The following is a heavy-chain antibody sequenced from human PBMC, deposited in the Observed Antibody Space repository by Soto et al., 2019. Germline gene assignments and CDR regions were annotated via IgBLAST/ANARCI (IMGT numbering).Heavy chain of an antibody. CDR3: ASVRRGGSIDY. CDR1: GYTFTSYG. D-gene: IGHD3-10*01. V-gene: IGHV1-18*01. Sequence: GASVKVSCKAAGYTFTSYGISWVRQAPGQGLEWMGWISAYNGNTNYAQKLQGRVTMTTDTSTSTAYMELRSLRSDDTAVYYCASVRRGGSIDYWGQGTLVTVSS. J-gene: IGHJ4*02. CDR2: ISAYNGNT.